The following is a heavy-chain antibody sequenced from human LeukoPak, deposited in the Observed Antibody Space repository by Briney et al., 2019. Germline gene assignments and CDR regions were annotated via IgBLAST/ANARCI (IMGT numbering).Heavy chain of an antibody. J-gene: IGHJ4*02. CDR3: AREGGYSSSLAY. Sequence: GGSLRLSCAASGFTFSSYSMNWVRQAPGKGLEWVSSISNTGSIIYYADSVKGRFTISRDNAESSLYLQMNSLRAEDTAVYYCAREGGYSSSLAYWGQGTLVTVSS. CDR1: GFTFSSYS. D-gene: IGHD6-13*01. V-gene: IGHV3-48*04. CDR2: ISNTGSII.